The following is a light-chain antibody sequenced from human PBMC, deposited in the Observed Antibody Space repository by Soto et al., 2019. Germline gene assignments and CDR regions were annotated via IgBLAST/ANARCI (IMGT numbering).Light chain of an antibody. J-gene: IGKJ4*01. CDR3: QQYYNLPVT. Sequence: EILMTQSPATLSVSPGETVTFSCRASRSVSNRLAWYQHKPGQAPRLLISGASNGATGIPPKFSGSGSGTEFTLTVDSLQSGDIAVYYCQQYYNLPVTFGGRNKVDIK. CDR1: RSVSNR. CDR2: GAS. V-gene: IGKV3-15*01.